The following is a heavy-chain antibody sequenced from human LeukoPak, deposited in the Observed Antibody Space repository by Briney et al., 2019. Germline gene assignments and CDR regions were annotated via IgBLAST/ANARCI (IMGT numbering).Heavy chain of an antibody. Sequence: ASVKVSCKASGYTSTGYFIHWVRQAPGQGLEWMGWINPKSGGTNYLQKFQGRVTMTGDTSTSTAYMELSGLTSDDTAVYFCPRRADRGMTGNRPWFDPWGRGTLVTVSS. J-gene: IGHJ5*02. D-gene: IGHD1-1*01. CDR3: PRRADRGMTGNRPWFDP. CDR2: INPKSGGT. CDR1: GYTSTGYF. V-gene: IGHV1-2*02.